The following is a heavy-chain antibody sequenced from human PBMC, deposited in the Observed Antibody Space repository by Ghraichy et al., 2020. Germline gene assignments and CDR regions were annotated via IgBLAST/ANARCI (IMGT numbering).Heavy chain of an antibody. V-gene: IGHV3-33*01. CDR2: IWYDGSNK. J-gene: IGHJ6*02. D-gene: IGHD2-2*01. Sequence: GESLNISCAASGFTFSRYGIHWVRQAPGKGLEWVAVIWYDGSNKYYADSVKGRFTISRDNSKNTLYLQMNSLRAEDTAVYYCARDRILVVPLAKNYYYGMDVWGQGTTVTVSS. CDR1: GFTFSRYG. CDR3: ARDRILVVPLAKNYYYGMDV.